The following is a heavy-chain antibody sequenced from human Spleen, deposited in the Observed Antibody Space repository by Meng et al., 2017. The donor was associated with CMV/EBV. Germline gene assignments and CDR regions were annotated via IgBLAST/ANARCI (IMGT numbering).Heavy chain of an antibody. V-gene: IGHV3-30-3*01. CDR3: ASHDFWSGNRDY. CDR2: ISYDGSNK. Sequence: GGSLRLSCAASGFTFSSYAMHWVRQAPGKGLEWVAVISYDGSNKYYADSVKGRFTISRDNSKNTLYLQMNSLRTEDTAVYYCASHDFWSGNRDYWGQGALVTVSS. D-gene: IGHD3-3*01. J-gene: IGHJ4*02. CDR1: GFTFSSYA.